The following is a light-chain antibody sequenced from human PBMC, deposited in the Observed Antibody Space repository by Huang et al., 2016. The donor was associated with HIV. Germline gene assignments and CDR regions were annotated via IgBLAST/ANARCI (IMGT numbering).Light chain of an antibody. Sequence: EIVMTQSPATLSVSPGERATLSCRASESVSRNLAWYQHKPGQAPRLLIYDASTRATGIPARFTGSGSGTEFTLTISSLQSEDFAVYYCHQYNDWPPGTFGRGTKLEIK. CDR2: DAS. CDR3: HQYNDWPPGT. CDR1: ESVSRN. V-gene: IGKV3-15*01. J-gene: IGKJ2*01.